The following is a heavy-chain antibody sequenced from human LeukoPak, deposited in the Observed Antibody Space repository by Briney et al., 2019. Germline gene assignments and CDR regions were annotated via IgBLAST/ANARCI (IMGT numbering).Heavy chain of an antibody. CDR1: GYTFTSNY. J-gene: IGHJ4*02. Sequence: GASVKVSCKASGYTFTSNYIHWVRQAPGQGPEWMGIINSSGGTTSYAQKFQGRVTMTRDTATSTVYMELSSLRSEDTAIYYCASARGALYYFEYWDQGVLVTVSS. V-gene: IGHV1-46*01. CDR2: INSSGGTT. D-gene: IGHD3-16*01. CDR3: ASARGALYYFEY.